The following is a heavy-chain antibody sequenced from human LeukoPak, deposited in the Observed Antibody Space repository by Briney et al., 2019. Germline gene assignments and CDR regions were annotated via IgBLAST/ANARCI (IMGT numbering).Heavy chain of an antibody. Sequence: GGSLRLSCAASGFTFRSYSMNWLRQAPGKGLEWVSTISSHAIYIYYADSVKGRFTISRDHSENSVYLQMDSLRDEDTAVYYCTRETWFIGNWGQGTLVAVSS. J-gene: IGHJ4*02. CDR2: ISSHAIYI. D-gene: IGHD2-8*02. CDR3: TRETWFIGN. V-gene: IGHV3-21*01. CDR1: GFTFRSYS.